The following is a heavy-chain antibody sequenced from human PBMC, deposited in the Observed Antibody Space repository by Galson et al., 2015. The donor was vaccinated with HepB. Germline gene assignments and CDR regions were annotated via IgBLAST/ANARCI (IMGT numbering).Heavy chain of an antibody. Sequence: SLRLSCAASGFTFSSYWMSWVRQAPGKGLEWVANIKQDGSEKYYVDSVKGRFTISRDNAKNSLYLQMNSLRAEDTAVYYCARAPCDYDFWSGYCYCDYWGQGTLVTVSS. J-gene: IGHJ4*02. CDR1: GFTFSSYW. D-gene: IGHD3-3*01. V-gene: IGHV3-7*01. CDR2: IKQDGSEK. CDR3: ARAPCDYDFWSGYCYCDY.